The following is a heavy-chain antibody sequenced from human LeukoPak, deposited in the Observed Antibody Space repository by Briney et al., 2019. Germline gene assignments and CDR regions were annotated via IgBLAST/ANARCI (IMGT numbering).Heavy chain of an antibody. V-gene: IGHV1-8*02. D-gene: IGHD3-10*01. J-gene: IGHJ4*02. CDR1: GYSYISYD. CDR3: ARGEYYGSGSWGY. Sequence: ASVKVSCKASGYSYISYDINWVRQAPGQGLEWMGWMNPNSGYAGFAQKFQGRVTSTRDTSTGTAYLELSSLRSEDTAVYFCARGEYYGSGSWGYWGQGTLVTVSS. CDR2: MNPNSGYA.